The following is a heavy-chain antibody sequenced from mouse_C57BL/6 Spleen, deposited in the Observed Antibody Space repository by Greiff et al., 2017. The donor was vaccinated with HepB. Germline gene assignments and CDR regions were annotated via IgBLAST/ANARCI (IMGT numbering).Heavy chain of an antibody. CDR2: ISYDGSN. Sequence: VQLQESGPGLVKPSQSLSLTCSVTGYSITSGYYWNWIRQFPGNKLEWMGYISYDGSNNYNPSLKNRISITRDTSKNQFFLKLNSVTTEDTATYYCARDLYDGYLYYYAMDYWGQGTSVTVSS. V-gene: IGHV3-6*01. CDR3: ARDLYDGYLYYYAMDY. CDR1: GYSITSGYY. D-gene: IGHD2-3*01. J-gene: IGHJ4*01.